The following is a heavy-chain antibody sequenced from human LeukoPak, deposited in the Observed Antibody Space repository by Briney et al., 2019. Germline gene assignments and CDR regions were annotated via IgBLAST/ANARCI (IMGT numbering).Heavy chain of an antibody. J-gene: IGHJ5*02. V-gene: IGHV4-61*02. D-gene: IGHD2-21*01. CDR2: INSSGST. CDR3: VREVWSHNCFDP. CDR1: GGSISSGSYY. Sequence: SETLSLTCTVSGGSISSGSYYGSWIRQPAGKGLEWIGRINSSGSTNYNPSLKSRVTISVDTSKNQVSLKLTSVTAADTALYYCVREVWSHNCFDPWGQGALVTVSS.